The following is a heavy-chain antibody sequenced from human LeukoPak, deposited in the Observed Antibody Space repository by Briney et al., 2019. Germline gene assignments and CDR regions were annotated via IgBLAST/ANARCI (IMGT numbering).Heavy chain of an antibody. J-gene: IGHJ4*02. D-gene: IGHD3-16*01. Sequence: GRSLRLSCAASGFTFDDYAMHWVRQAPGKGLEWVSGISWNSGSIGYADSVKGRFTISRDNAKNSLYLQMNSLRAEDTALYYCAKDTGGFPYYFDYWGQGTLVTVSS. CDR3: AKDTGGFPYYFDY. CDR2: ISWNSGSI. CDR1: GFTFDDYA. V-gene: IGHV3-9*01.